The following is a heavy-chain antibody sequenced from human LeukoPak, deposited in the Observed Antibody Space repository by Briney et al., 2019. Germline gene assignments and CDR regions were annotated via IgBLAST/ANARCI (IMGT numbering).Heavy chain of an antibody. CDR1: GGSISSSSYY. CDR2: IYYSGST. CDR3: ARSYKPASGKDGAFDI. V-gene: IGHV4-39*07. D-gene: IGHD6-13*01. Sequence: PSETLSLTCTVSGGSISSSSYYWGWIRQPPGKGLEWIGSIYYSGSTYYNPSLKSRVTISVDTSKNQFSLKLSSVTAADTALYYCARSYKPASGKDGAFDIWGQGTMVTVSS. J-gene: IGHJ3*02.